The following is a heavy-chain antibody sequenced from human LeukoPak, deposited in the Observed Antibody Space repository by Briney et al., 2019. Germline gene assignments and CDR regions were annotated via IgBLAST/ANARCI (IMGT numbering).Heavy chain of an antibody. Sequence: GGSLRLSCAASGFTFSRYGMHWVRQAPGKGLEWVASISYDGSNKYYADSVKGRFTISRDSSKNTLYLQMNSLRAEDTAVYYCAKVHSAFVVVVAADYWGQGTLVTVSS. V-gene: IGHV3-30*18. CDR2: ISYDGSNK. CDR1: GFTFSRYG. D-gene: IGHD2-15*01. J-gene: IGHJ4*02. CDR3: AKVHSAFVVVVAADY.